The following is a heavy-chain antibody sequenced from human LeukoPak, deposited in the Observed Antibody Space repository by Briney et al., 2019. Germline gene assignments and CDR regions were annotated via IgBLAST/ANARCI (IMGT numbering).Heavy chain of an antibody. CDR3: ARGMMGSSSDIDY. D-gene: IGHD6-6*01. V-gene: IGHV4-34*01. J-gene: IGHJ4*02. Sequence: SETLSLTCAIYGGPFSGYYWSWIRQPPKKGLEWIGEINHSGSTSYNPSLKSRVTISGDASKNQFSLKLSSVTAADTAVYYCARGMMGSSSDIDYWGQGTLVTVSS. CDR1: GGPFSGYY. CDR2: INHSGST.